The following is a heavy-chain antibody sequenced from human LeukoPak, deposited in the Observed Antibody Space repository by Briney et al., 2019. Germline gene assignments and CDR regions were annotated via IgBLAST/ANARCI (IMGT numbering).Heavy chain of an antibody. V-gene: IGHV4-39*01. CDR1: GGSISSSIYY. Sequence: SETLSLTCTVSGGSISSSIYYWGWIRQPPGKGLEWIGNIYYSGSTYYNPSLKSRVTISADTSKNQFSLELISVTAADTAVYYCASSYCSSGICYIYFDYWGQGTLVTVSS. J-gene: IGHJ4*02. CDR3: ASSYCSSGICYIYFDY. CDR2: IYYSGST. D-gene: IGHD2-8*01.